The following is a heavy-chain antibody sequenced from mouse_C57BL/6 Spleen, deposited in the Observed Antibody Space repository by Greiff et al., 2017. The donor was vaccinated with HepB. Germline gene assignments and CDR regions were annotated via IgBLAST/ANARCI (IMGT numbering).Heavy chain of an antibody. CDR3: ARDGYYGSSSNAMDY. J-gene: IGHJ4*01. Sequence: EVQLQQSGPGLVKPSQSLSLTCSVTGYSFTSCYYWNWIRQSPGNKLAWRGYLSYDGSNNYNPSLKNRISITRDTSKNQFFLKLNSVTTEDTATYYCARDGYYGSSSNAMDYWGQGTSVTVSS. CDR2: LSYDGSN. V-gene: IGHV3-6*01. CDR1: GYSFTSCYY. D-gene: IGHD1-1*01.